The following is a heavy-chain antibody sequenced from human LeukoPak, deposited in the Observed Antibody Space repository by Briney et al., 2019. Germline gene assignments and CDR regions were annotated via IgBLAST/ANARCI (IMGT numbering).Heavy chain of an antibody. Sequence: GGSLRLSCAASGFTVSSNYMSWVRQAPGKGLEWVSIIYSGGSTFYADSVKGRFTISRDNSKNTLYLQMNSLRAEDTAVYYCARPKLLGFGETHGAFDIWGQGTMVTVSS. CDR3: ARPKLLGFGETHGAFDI. J-gene: IGHJ3*02. CDR2: IYSGGST. V-gene: IGHV3-53*01. CDR1: GFTVSSNY. D-gene: IGHD3-10*01.